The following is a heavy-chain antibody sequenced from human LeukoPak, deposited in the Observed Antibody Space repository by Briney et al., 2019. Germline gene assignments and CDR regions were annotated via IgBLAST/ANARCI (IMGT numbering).Heavy chain of an antibody. CDR2: MNPNSGNT. CDR1: GYTFTSYD. CDR3: ARGLGLPSTFYYYMDV. D-gene: IGHD5-12*01. J-gene: IGHJ6*03. Sequence: ASVKVSCKPSGYTFTSYDINWVRQAPGQGLEWMGWMNPNSGNTGYAQKFQGRVTITRNTSVSTAYMELSSLRSEDTAVYYCARGLGLPSTFYYYMDVWGKGTTVTVSS. V-gene: IGHV1-8*03.